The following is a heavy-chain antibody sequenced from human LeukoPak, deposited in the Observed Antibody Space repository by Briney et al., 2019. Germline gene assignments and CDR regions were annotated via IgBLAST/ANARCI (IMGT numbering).Heavy chain of an antibody. V-gene: IGHV3-74*01. Sequence: GGSLRLSCVASGFTYTNYWMHWFRQVSGKGPVWVSRINPEGTIIDYADFVKGRFTISRDNAKNLLFLHMKGLRADDTALYYCAKDLSWNTADRWGQGTLVTVSS. CDR2: INPEGTII. CDR3: AKDLSWNTADR. J-gene: IGHJ5*02. CDR1: GFTYTNYW. D-gene: IGHD1/OR15-1a*01.